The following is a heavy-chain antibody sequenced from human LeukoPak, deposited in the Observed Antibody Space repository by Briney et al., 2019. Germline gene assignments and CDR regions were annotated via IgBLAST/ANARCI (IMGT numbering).Heavy chain of an antibody. V-gene: IGHV1-2*06. J-gene: IGHJ5*02. Sequence: ASVEVSCKAAGYTFTGYYMFWVRQAPGQGLEWMGRINPNSGGTNYAQKFQGRVTMTRDTSISTAYMELSRLRSDDTAVYYCARGYCSGGSCYSVENWFDPWGQGTLVTVSS. CDR1: GYTFTGYY. CDR2: INPNSGGT. D-gene: IGHD2-15*01. CDR3: ARGYCSGGSCYSVENWFDP.